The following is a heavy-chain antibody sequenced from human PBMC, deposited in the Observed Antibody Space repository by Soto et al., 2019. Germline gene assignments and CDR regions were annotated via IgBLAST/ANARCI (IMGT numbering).Heavy chain of an antibody. V-gene: IGHV1-24*01. CDR3: ATNVLMVYAAVAFDI. J-gene: IGHJ3*02. D-gene: IGHD2-8*01. CDR2: FDPEDGET. CDR1: GGSFNTYG. Sequence: ASVKVSCKASGGSFNTYGISWVRQAPGKGLEWMGGFDPEDGETIYAQKFQGRVTMTEDTSTDTAYMELSSLRSEDTAVYYCATNVLMVYAAVAFDIWGQGTMVTVSS.